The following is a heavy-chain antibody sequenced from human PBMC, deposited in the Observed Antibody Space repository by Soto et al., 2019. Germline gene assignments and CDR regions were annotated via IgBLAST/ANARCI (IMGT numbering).Heavy chain of an antibody. V-gene: IGHV4-31*03. CDR2: IYYSGST. D-gene: IGHD3-22*01. J-gene: IGHJ5*02. CDR1: GGSISSGDYY. CDR3: ARDVTYSSDSSGSYDWFDP. Sequence: SETLSLTCTVSGGSISSGDYYWSWIRQHPGKGLEWIGYIYYSGSTYYNPSLKSRVTISVDTSKNQFSLKLSSVTAADTAVYYCARDVTYSSDSSGSYDWFDPWAQGTLVTVSS.